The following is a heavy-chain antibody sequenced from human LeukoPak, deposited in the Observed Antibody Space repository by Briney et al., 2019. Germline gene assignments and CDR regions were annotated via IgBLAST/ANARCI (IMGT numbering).Heavy chain of an antibody. CDR1: GYTFTSYY. Sequence: ASVNVSCKASGYTFTSYYMHWVRQAPGQGLEWMGIINPSGGSTSYAQKFQGRVTMTRDTSTSTVYMELSSLRSEDTAVYYCARDVRIVGATHVAWNWGQGTLVTVSS. D-gene: IGHD1-26*01. CDR3: ARDVRIVGATHVAWN. CDR2: INPSGGST. J-gene: IGHJ4*02. V-gene: IGHV1-46*01.